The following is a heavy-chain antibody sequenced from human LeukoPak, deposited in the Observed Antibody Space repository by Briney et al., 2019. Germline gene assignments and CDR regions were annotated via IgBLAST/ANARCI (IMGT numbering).Heavy chain of an antibody. J-gene: IGHJ5*02. Sequence: ASVKVSCKASGYTFTSYGISWVRQAPGQGLEWMGRISAYNGNTNYAQKLQGRVTMTTDTSTSTAYMELRSLRSDDTAVYYCARDSVNDYYDSSGYFSWGQGTLVTVSS. CDR1: GYTFTSYG. CDR3: ARDSVNDYYDSSGYFS. D-gene: IGHD3-22*01. V-gene: IGHV1-18*01. CDR2: ISAYNGNT.